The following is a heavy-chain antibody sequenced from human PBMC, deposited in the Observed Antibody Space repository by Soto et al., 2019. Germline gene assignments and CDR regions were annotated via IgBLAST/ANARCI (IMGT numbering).Heavy chain of an antibody. CDR2: IYYSGST. D-gene: IGHD2-15*01. CDR1: GGSISSYY. V-gene: IGHV4-59*08. J-gene: IGHJ4*02. Sequence: SETLSLTCTVSGGSISSYYWSWIRQPPGKGLEWIGYIYYSGSTNYNPSLKSRVTISVDTSKNQFSLKLSSVTAADTAVYYCARHESPGYCSGGSCYPSSTLFGYWGQGTLVTVSS. CDR3: ARHESPGYCSGGSCYPSSTLFGY.